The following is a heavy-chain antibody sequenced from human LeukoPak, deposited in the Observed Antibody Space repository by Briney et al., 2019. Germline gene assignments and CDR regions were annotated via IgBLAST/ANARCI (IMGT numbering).Heavy chain of an antibody. CDR2: IYYSGST. J-gene: IGHJ4*02. CDR1: GGSISSYY. D-gene: IGHD3-10*01. V-gene: IGHV4-59*01. CDR3: ARGFPYFDH. Sequence: SETLSLTCTVSGGSISSYYWSWIRQPPEKGLEWIGYIYYSGSTSYNPSLKSRVTMSVDTSKNQFSLKLSSVTAADTAVYYCARGFPYFDHWGQGTLVTVSS.